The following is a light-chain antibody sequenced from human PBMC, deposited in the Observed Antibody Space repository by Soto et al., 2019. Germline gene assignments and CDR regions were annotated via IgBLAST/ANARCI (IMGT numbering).Light chain of an antibody. CDR1: QRVSNF. Sequence: EIVLTQSPVTLSVSPGERATLSCRASQRVSNFLAWYQQKPGQAPRLLIYDAAKRATGIPARFSGSGSGTDFTLTISSLEPEDSAVYYCQKSGTFGQGTKLEIK. V-gene: IGKV3-11*01. J-gene: IGKJ2*01. CDR3: QKSGT. CDR2: DAA.